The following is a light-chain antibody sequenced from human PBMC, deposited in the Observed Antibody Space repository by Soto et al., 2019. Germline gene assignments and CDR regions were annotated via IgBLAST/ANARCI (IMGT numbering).Light chain of an antibody. J-gene: IGKJ1*01. CDR1: EDISTW. CDR3: QHYKMYSPWT. Sequence: DIHMSQSPSSVSASVGDRFTITCRSSEDISTWLAWYQQKPVKAPKLLXYDVSSLQSGVPSRFSGSGSGTEFTLTISSLQHDDFANYCCQHYKMYSPWTFGQGTKVDIK. V-gene: IGKV1-5*01. CDR2: DVS.